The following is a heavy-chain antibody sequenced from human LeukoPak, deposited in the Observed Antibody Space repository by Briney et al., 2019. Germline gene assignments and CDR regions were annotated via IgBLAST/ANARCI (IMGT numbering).Heavy chain of an antibody. CDR3: AKDVGDFWSGYYAYYFDY. V-gene: IGHV3-23*01. D-gene: IGHD3-3*01. J-gene: IGHJ4*02. Sequence: GGSLRLSCAASGFTFSSYAMSWVRQAPGKGLEWVSASSGSGGSTYYADSVKGRFTISRDNSKNTLYLQMNSLRAEDTAVYYCAKDVGDFWSGYYAYYFDYWGQGTLVTVSS. CDR2: SSGSGGST. CDR1: GFTFSSYA.